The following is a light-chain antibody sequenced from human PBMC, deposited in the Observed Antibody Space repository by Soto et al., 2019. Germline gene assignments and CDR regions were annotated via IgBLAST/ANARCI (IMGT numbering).Light chain of an antibody. CDR1: SSNIGSNY. V-gene: IGLV1-47*02. Sequence: QSVLTRPPSASGTPGQRVTISCSGSSSNIGSNYVYWYQQLPGTAPKLLIYSNNQRPSGVPDRFSGSKSGTSASLAISGLRSEDEADYYCAAWDDSLSAWVFGGGTKLTVL. CDR2: SNN. J-gene: IGLJ3*02. CDR3: AAWDDSLSAWV.